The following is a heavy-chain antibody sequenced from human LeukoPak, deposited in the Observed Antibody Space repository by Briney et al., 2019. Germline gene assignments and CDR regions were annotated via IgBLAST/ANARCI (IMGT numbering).Heavy chain of an antibody. CDR3: ARMSYGSGSYPLDY. CDR1: GYTLTKYN. CDR2: MNPKSGNT. Sequence: ASVKVSFKASGYTLTKYNIHWVRPAPGQGLEWMGWMNPKSGNTGYAQKFQGRVTITKNTSISTAYMELSSLRSEDTAVYYCARMSYGSGSYPLDYWGQETLVTVSS. J-gene: IGHJ4*02. V-gene: IGHV1-8*03. D-gene: IGHD3-10*01.